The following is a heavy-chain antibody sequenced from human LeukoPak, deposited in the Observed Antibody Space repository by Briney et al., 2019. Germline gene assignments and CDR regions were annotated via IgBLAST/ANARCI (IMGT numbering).Heavy chain of an antibody. D-gene: IGHD6-6*01. Sequence: SETLSLTCTVSGGSISSGSYYWGWIRQPPGKGLEWIGSVYYSGTTYYNPSLKSRVTMSVDTSKNQFSLQLSSATAADTAIYYCATTLYSRSCFDYWGQGTLVTVSS. J-gene: IGHJ4*02. CDR2: VYYSGTT. CDR1: GGSISSGSYY. CDR3: ATTLYSRSCFDY. V-gene: IGHV4-39*01.